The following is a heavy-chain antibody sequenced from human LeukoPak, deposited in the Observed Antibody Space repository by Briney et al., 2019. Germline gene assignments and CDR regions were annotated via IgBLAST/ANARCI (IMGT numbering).Heavy chain of an antibody. Sequence: SETLSLTCAVYGGSFSGYYWSWIRQPPGKGLEWIGEINHSGSTNYNPSLKSRVTISVDTSKNQCALKMSSVTAADTAVYYGARSGSYGYGSYYYYYMDVWGKGTTVTVSS. CDR2: INHSGST. J-gene: IGHJ6*03. D-gene: IGHD5-18*01. CDR3: ARSGSYGYGSYYYYYMDV. V-gene: IGHV4-34*01. CDR1: GGSFSGYY.